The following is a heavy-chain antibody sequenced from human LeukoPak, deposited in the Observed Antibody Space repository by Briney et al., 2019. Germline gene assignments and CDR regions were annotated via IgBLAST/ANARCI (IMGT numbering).Heavy chain of an antibody. CDR2: ISSDGSST. CDR1: GFTSRSYW. Sequence: GSLRLSFAASGFTSRSYWMHWVRQAPGKGLVWVPRISSDGSSTSYADSVKGRFTISRDNAKNTLYLQMNSLRAEDTAVYYCAKKRGYSYGDPFDYWGQGTLVTVSS. V-gene: IGHV3-74*01. J-gene: IGHJ4*02. CDR3: AKKRGYSYGDPFDY. D-gene: IGHD5-18*01.